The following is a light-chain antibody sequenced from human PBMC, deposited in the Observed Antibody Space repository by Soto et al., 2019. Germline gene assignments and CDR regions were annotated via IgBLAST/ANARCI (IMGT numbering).Light chain of an antibody. CDR2: STN. V-gene: IGLV8-61*01. CDR1: SGSVSTSYY. Sequence: QTVVTQEPSLSVSPGRTVTLTCGLSSGSVSTSYYPSWYQQTPGQAPRTLIYSTNTRSSGVPDRFSGSILGNKAALTITGAQADDESDYYCVLYMGSGLWVFGGGTKLTVL. CDR3: VLYMGSGLWV. J-gene: IGLJ3*02.